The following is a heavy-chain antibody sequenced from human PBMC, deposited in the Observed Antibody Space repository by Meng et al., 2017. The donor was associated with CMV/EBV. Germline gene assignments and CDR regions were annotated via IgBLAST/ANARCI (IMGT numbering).Heavy chain of an antibody. CDR3: ARVGRTSCYDY. J-gene: IGHJ4*02. D-gene: IGHD2-2*01. CDR2: IYYSGST. CDR1: GGSISSGDFY. Sequence: QAQLQAPGPGPVKPSQTLSLTCTVSGGSISSGDFYWSWIRQPPGKGLEWIGYIYYSGSTYYNPSLKSRVTISVDTSKNQFSLKLSSVTAADTAVYYCARVGRTSCYDYWGQGTLVTVSS. V-gene: IGHV4-30-4*08.